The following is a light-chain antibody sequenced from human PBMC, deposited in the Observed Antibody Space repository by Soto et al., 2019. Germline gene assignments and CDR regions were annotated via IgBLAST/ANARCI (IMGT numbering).Light chain of an antibody. CDR2: DAS. CDR1: QSISSS. Sequence: DIQLTQSPSTLSASVGDRVTITCQASQSISSSLAWYQQIPGKAPKVLIYDASSLQSAVPSRFSGSGSGTEFTLSISSLRPEDFGIYYCQEYNGLSRTFGQGTKVEMK. V-gene: IGKV1-5*01. J-gene: IGKJ1*01. CDR3: QEYNGLSRT.